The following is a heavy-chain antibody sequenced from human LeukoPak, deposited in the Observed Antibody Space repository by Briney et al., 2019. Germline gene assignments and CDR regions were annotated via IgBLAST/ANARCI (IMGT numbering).Heavy chain of an antibody. V-gene: IGHV6-1*01. CDR2: TYYRSKWYN. CDR1: GDSVSSNSAA. CDR3: ARGDYYDSSGYYHLNAFDI. J-gene: IGHJ3*02. D-gene: IGHD3-22*01. Sequence: SQTLSLTCAISGDSVSSNSAAWNWLRQSPSRGLEWLGRTYYRSKWYNDYAVSVKSRITINPDTSKNQFSLQLNSVTPEDTAVYYCARGDYYDSSGYYHLNAFDIWGQGTMVTVSS.